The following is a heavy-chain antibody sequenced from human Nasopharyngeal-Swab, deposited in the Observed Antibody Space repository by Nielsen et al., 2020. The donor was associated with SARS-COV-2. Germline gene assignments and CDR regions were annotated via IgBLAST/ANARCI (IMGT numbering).Heavy chain of an antibody. CDR1: GFTFSSYA. CDR3: AKVPSGWYSALWY. CDR2: ISGSGGST. Sequence: GALKISCAASGFTFSSYAMSWVRQAPGKGLEWVSAISGSGGSTYYADSVKGRFTISRDNSKNTLYLQMNSLRAEDTAVYYCAKVPSGWYSALWYWGQGTLVTVSS. J-gene: IGHJ4*02. V-gene: IGHV3-23*01. D-gene: IGHD6-19*01.